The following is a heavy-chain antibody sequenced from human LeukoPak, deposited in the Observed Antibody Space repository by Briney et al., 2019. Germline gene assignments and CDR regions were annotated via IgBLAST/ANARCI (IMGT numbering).Heavy chain of an antibody. CDR3: ARHSRRCSSTTCYTGAFDI. Sequence: SETLSLTCTVSGGSISSGDYYWSWIRQPPGKGLEWIGYIYYSGSTYYNPSLKSRVTISVDTSKNQFSLKLSSVTAADTALYFCARHSRRCSSTTCYTGAFDIWGPGTVVTVSS. D-gene: IGHD2-2*02. J-gene: IGHJ3*02. CDR2: IYYSGST. V-gene: IGHV4-30-4*08. CDR1: GGSISSGDYY.